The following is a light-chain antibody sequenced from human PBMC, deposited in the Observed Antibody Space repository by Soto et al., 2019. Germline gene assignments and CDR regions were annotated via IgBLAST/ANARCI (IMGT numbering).Light chain of an antibody. CDR3: QQYYSYPSIT. J-gene: IGKJ5*01. CDR2: AAS. Sequence: DIHMTQSPSTLSSSVGDRVTITCGASQSLSSRLAWYQQKPGKAPKLLIYAASTLQSGVPSRFSGSGSGTDFTLTISCLQSEDFATYYCQQYYSYPSITFGQGTRLEIK. CDR1: QSLSSR. V-gene: IGKV1-5*01.